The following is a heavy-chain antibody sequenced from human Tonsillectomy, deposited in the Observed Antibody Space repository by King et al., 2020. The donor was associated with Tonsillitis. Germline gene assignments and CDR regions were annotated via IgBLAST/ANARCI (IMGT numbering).Heavy chain of an antibody. Sequence: VQLVESGGGLVQPGGSLRLSCAVSGFTFSSYWMSWVRQAPGKGLEWVANIKQDGSDKYYVDSVKGRFTISRDNAKNSLYLQMNSLRAEDTAVHYCASTWGAFDIWGQGTMVTVSS. D-gene: IGHD1-26*01. CDR1: GFTFSSYW. V-gene: IGHV3-7*01. J-gene: IGHJ3*02. CDR3: ASTWGAFDI. CDR2: IKQDGSDK.